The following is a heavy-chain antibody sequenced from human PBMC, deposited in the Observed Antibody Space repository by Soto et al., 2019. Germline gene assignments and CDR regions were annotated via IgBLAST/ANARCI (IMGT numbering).Heavy chain of an antibody. J-gene: IGHJ4*02. CDR3: ARGPLYYYDSSGYYTPSLLTHFDY. CDR2: ISYDGSNK. Sequence: GGSLRLSCAASGFTLSSYAMHWVRQAPGKGLEWVAVISYDGSNKYYADSVKGRFTISRDNSKNTLYLQMNSLRAEDTAVYYCARGPLYYYDSSGYYTPSLLTHFDYWGQGTLVTVSS. V-gene: IGHV3-30-3*01. CDR1: GFTLSSYA. D-gene: IGHD3-22*01.